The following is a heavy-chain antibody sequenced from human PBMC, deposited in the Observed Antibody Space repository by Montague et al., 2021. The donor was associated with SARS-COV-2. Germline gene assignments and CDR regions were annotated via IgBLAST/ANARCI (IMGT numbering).Heavy chain of an antibody. D-gene: IGHD1-20*01. Sequence: SETLSLTCTVSGDSIRESHWSWIRQPPGKGLEWIGYIDNSGSTNYNPAHESRVTLTVSASNNQFYLTLRSVTAADTAVYYCARLTGSRVYYYHYGLDVWGQGTTVTVSS. V-gene: IGHV4-4*09. J-gene: IGHJ6*02. CDR2: IDNSGST. CDR3: ARLTGSRVYYYHYGLDV. CDR1: GDSIRESH.